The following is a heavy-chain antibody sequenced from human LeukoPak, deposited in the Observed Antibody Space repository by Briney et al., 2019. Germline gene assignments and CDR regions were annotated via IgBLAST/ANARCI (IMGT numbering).Heavy chain of an antibody. Sequence: PGGSLRLSCAASGFTFDDYAMHWVRQAPGKGLEWVSGISWNSGSIGYADSVKGRFTISRDNAKNSLYLRMNSLRAEDTALYYCAKGVAAGYYYYMDVWGKGTTVTVSS. CDR3: AKGVAAGYYYYMDV. CDR1: GFTFDDYA. CDR2: ISWNSGSI. D-gene: IGHD6-13*01. V-gene: IGHV3-9*01. J-gene: IGHJ6*03.